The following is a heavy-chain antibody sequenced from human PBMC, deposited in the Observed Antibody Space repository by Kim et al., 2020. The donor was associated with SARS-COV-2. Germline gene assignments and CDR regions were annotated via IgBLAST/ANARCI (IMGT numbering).Heavy chain of an antibody. CDR2: IYYSGST. CDR1: GGSISSGGYY. V-gene: IGHV4-31*03. Sequence: SETLSLTCTVSGGSISSGGYYWSWIRQHPGKGLEWIGYIYYSGSTYYNPSLKSRVTISVDTSKNQFSLKLSSVTAADTAVYYCARSFGVAPPVDYWDQGTLVTVSS. CDR3: ARSFGVAPPVDY. D-gene: IGHD3-3*01. J-gene: IGHJ4*02.